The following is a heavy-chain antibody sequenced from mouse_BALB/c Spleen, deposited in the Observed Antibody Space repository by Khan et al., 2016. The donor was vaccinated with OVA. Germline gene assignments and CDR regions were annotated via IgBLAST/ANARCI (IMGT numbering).Heavy chain of an antibody. Sequence: DVMLVESGGDLVKPGGSLKLSCAASGFTFSTYGMSWVRQTPDRGLEWVATISSGGTYTFYPDNVKGRFTISRDNANNTLYLQMSSLKSADTAMYYCARLAYYYNSEGVAYWGQGTLVTVSA. CDR3: ARLAYYYNSEGVAY. J-gene: IGHJ3*01. CDR2: ISSGGTYT. V-gene: IGHV5-6*02. CDR1: GFTFSTYG. D-gene: IGHD1-1*01.